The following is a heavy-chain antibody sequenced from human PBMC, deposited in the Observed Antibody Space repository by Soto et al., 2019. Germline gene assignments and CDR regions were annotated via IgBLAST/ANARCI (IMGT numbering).Heavy chain of an antibody. V-gene: IGHV2-5*01. CDR1: GFPLPTSGVG. Sequence: SAATLVNPTQTLTLAWTFSGFPLPTSGVGVGWIRQPPGKALEWLALIYWNDDKRYSPSLKSRLTITKDTSKNQVVLTMTNMDPVDTATYYCAHRRPSFSQYGDRRQGFDSCGQGTSVTVSS. J-gene: IGHJ5*01. CDR3: AHRRPSFSQYGDRRQGFDS. D-gene: IGHD4-17*01. CDR2: IYWNDDK.